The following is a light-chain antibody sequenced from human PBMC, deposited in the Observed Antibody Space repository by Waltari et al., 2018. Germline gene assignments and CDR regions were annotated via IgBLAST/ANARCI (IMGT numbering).Light chain of an antibody. CDR2: RNS. V-gene: IGLV1-47*01. J-gene: IGLJ1*01. CDR1: TSNVGKNH. CDR3: ITWDDSLGGYYV. Sequence: QSVLTQAPSVSGTLGQSVAISCSGATSNVGKNHVYWYQQLPGMAPKLLIYRNSQRPSGVPDRFSASKSDTSASLTISGLRSEDEADYYCITWDDSLGGYYVFGTGTTVTVL.